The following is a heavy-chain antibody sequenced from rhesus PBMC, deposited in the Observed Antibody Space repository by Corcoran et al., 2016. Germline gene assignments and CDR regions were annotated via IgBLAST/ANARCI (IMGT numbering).Heavy chain of an antibody. CDR2: IYGRDSGA. CDR3: ARDPPEDGWIHYDY. Sequence: QVQLQESGPGLVQPLGTLSLTCAVSGDSVISHYWHWIRQPPGKGLEWIGQIYGRDSGAASNPSLKSRVTWSVDTSKNQVFLNLNSVTSADTAVYFCARDPPEDGWIHYDYWGQGVLVTVSS. D-gene: IGHD3-9*01. J-gene: IGHJ4*01. CDR1: GDSVISHY. V-gene: IGHV4S11*01.